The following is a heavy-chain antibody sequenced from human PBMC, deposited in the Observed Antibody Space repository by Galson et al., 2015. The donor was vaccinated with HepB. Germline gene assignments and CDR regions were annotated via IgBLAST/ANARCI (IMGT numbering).Heavy chain of an antibody. J-gene: IGHJ4*02. CDR2: ISSNGDST. V-gene: IGHV3-64D*06. Sequence: SLRLSCAASGFTFSSYAMHWVRQAPGKGLEYVSAISSNGDSTYYADSVKGRFSISRDNSRNTLYLQMSSLRAEDTAVYYCVKVQYTTAAVGSPFDYWGQGTLVTVSP. CDR1: GFTFSSYA. CDR3: VKVQYTTAAVGSPFDY. D-gene: IGHD6-13*01.